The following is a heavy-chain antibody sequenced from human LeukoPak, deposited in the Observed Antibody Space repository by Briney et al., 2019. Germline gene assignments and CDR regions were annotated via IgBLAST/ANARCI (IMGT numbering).Heavy chain of an antibody. CDR1: GFTFSSYA. CDR3: AKRMQNYYGSGSYFDY. J-gene: IGHJ4*02. Sequence: GGSLRLSCAASGFTFSSYAMSWVRQAPGKGLEWVSAISGSGGSTYYADSVKGRFTISRDNSKNALYLQMNSLRAEDTAVYYCAKRMQNYYGSGSYFDYWGQGTLVTVSS. V-gene: IGHV3-23*01. D-gene: IGHD3-10*01. CDR2: ISGSGGST.